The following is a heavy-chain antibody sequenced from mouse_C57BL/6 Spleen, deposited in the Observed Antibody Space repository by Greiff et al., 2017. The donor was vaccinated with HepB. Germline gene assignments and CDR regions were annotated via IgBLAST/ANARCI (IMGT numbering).Heavy chain of an antibody. J-gene: IGHJ2*01. CDR3: TNTVVGGYFDD. CDR1: GFTFSSYA. D-gene: IGHD1-1*01. Sequence: EVKLMESGEGLVKPGGSLKLSCAASGFTFSSYAMSWVRQTPEKRLEWVAYISSGGDYIYYADTVKGRFTISRDNARNTLYLQMSSLKSEDTAMYYCTNTVVGGYFDDWGQGTTLTVSS. CDR2: ISSGGDYI. V-gene: IGHV5-9-1*02.